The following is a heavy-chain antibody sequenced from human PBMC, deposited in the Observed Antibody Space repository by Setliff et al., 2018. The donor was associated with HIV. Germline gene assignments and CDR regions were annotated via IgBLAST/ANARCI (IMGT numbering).Heavy chain of an antibody. J-gene: IGHJ4*02. CDR2: ISAYNGNT. V-gene: IGHV1-18*01. CDR3: ARDFFGQRVGATLGY. CDR1: GYTFTNYG. D-gene: IGHD1-26*01. Sequence: ASVKVSCKASGYTFTNYGISWVRQAPGQGLEWMGWISAYNGNTNYAQKLQDRVTMTTDTSTSTAYMELRSLRSDDTAVYYCARDFFGQRVGATLGYWGQGTLVTVSS.